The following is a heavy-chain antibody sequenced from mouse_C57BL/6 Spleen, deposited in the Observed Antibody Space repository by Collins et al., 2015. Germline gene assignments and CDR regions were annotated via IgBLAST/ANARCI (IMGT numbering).Heavy chain of an antibody. D-gene: IGHD2-3*01. CDR2: ISYSGST. V-gene: IGHV3-2*02. CDR1: GYSITSDYA. CDR3: ARGLLREGRFAY. Sequence: DVQLQESGPGLVKPSQSLSLTCTVTGYSITSDYAWNWIRQFPGNKLEWMGYISYSGSTSYNPSLKSRISITRDTSKNQFFLQLNSVTTEDTATYYCARGLLREGRFAYWGQGTLVTVSA. J-gene: IGHJ3*01.